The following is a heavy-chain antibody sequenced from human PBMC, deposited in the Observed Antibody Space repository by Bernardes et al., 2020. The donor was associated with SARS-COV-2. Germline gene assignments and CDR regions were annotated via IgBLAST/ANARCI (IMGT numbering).Heavy chain of an antibody. CDR3: ARDASVSSRGFFDS. J-gene: IGHJ4*02. Sequence: SETLSLTCALSGDSIGSSHWWSWVRQPPGKGLEWIGEIYQSGATYYNPSLESRVAISVDTSKNAFYLTLDSVTDADTALYYCARDASVSSRGFFDSWSQGTLVSVSS. D-gene: IGHD3-10*01. V-gene: IGHV4-4*02. CDR1: GDSIGSSHW. CDR2: IYQSGAT.